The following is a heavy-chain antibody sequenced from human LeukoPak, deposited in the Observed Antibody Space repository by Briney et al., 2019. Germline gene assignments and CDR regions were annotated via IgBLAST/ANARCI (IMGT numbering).Heavy chain of an antibody. CDR3: ARGGPYEYVWGSYRPFDY. CDR1: GYTFTGYY. D-gene: IGHD3-16*02. J-gene: IGHJ4*02. CDR2: INPNSGGT. Sequence: ASVKVSFTASGYTFTGYYMHWVRQAPGQGLEWMGRINPNSGGTNYAQKFQGRVTMTRDTSISTAYMELSRLRSDDTAVFYCARGGPYEYVWGSYRPFDYWGQGTLVTVSS. V-gene: IGHV1-2*06.